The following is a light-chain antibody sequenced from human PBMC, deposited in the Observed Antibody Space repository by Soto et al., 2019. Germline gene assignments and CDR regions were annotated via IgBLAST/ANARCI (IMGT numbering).Light chain of an antibody. V-gene: IGKV3-20*01. CDR2: GAS. CDR1: QSVSSSY. Sequence: EIVLTQSPGTLSLSPGERATLSCRASQSVSSSYLAWYQQKPGQAPRLLIYGASSSATGIPDRFSGSGSGTDFTLTISRLEPDDFAVYYCQQYGSSTWSFGQGTKAEIK. J-gene: IGKJ1*01. CDR3: QQYGSSTWS.